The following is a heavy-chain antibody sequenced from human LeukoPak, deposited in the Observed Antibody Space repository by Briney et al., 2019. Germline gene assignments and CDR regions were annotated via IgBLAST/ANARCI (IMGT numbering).Heavy chain of an antibody. CDR1: GFTFSDYA. Sequence: PGGSLRLSCAASGFTFSDYAMTWVRQTPGKGLEWVSVISGGGDSTDYADSMKGRFTISRDNAKNSLYLQMNSLRAEDTAVYYCARDPSRSGSYFDYWGQGTLVTVSS. CDR2: ISGGGDST. J-gene: IGHJ4*02. CDR3: ARDPSRSGSYFDY. D-gene: IGHD1-26*01. V-gene: IGHV3-23*01.